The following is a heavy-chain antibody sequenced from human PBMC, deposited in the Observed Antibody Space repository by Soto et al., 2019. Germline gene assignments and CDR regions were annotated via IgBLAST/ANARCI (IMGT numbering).Heavy chain of an antibody. J-gene: IGHJ4*02. D-gene: IGHD4-17*01. V-gene: IGHV3-33*01. CDR3: VRDPGDGDYPSFDY. CDR1: GFTFSSYG. Sequence: QVQLVESGGGVVQPGRSLRLSCAASGFTFSSYGMHWVRQAPGKALKWVAVIWYDGSNKYYADSVKGRFTISRDNSKNTLYLQMNSLRAEDTAVYYCVRDPGDGDYPSFDYWGQGTLVTVSS. CDR2: IWYDGSNK.